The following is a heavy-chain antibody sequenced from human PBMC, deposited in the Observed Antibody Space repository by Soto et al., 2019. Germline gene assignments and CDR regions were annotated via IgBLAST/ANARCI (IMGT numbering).Heavy chain of an antibody. J-gene: IGHJ4*02. CDR3: ARDQRLYSNYGDYFDY. D-gene: IGHD4-4*01. V-gene: IGHV4-31*03. Sequence: SETLSLTCTVSGGSISSGGYYWSWIRQHPGKGLEWIGYIYYSGSTYYNPSLKSRVTISVDTSKNQFSLKLSSVTAADTAVYYCARDQRLYSNYGDYFDYWGQGTLVTVSS. CDR2: IYYSGST. CDR1: GGSISSGGYY.